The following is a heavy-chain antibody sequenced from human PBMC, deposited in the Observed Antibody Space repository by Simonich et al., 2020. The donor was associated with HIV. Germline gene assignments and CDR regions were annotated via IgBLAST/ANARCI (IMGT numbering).Heavy chain of an antibody. CDR2: NNPNSGNT. Sequence: QVQLVQSGAEVKKPGASVKVSCKDSGYTFTSYDINWEHQATGQRVEWMGWNNPNSGNTGYAQKVQGRVTMTRNTAISTAYMELSSLRSEDTAVYYCARSSSPLLHSIDYWGQGTLVTVSS. CDR1: GYTFTSYD. D-gene: IGHD6-6*01. V-gene: IGHV1-8*01. J-gene: IGHJ4*02. CDR3: ARSSSPLLHSIDY.